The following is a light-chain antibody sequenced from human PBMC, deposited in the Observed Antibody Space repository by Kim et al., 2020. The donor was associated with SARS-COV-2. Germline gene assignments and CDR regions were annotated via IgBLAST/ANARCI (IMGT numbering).Light chain of an antibody. CDR2: DAS. CDR3: QQRSNWPYT. J-gene: IGKJ2*01. V-gene: IGKV3-11*01. CDR1: QSIRSN. Sequence: LSPGASAPLSCRASQSIRSNLAWYQRKPGQAPRLLIYDASNRATGIPARFSGSGSMTDFTLTVSSLEPEDFAVYYCQQRSNWPYTFGQGTKLEI.